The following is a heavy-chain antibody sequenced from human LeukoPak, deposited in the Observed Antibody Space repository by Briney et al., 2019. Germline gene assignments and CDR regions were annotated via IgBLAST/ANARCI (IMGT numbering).Heavy chain of an antibody. V-gene: IGHV3-66*02. CDR1: GFTVSSKY. CDR2: IYSGGST. Sequence: PGGSLRLSCAASGFTVSSKYMSWVRQAPGKGLEWVSVIYSGGSTYYADSVKGRFTISRDNSKNTLYLQMNSLRAEDTAVYYCASTSIAARRYYYYYMDVWGKGTTVTVSS. CDR3: ASTSIAARRYYYYYMDV. D-gene: IGHD6-6*01. J-gene: IGHJ6*03.